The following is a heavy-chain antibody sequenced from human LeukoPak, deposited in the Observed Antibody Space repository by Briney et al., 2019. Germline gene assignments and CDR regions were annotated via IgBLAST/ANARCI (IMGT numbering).Heavy chain of an antibody. CDR2: IKSDGSST. V-gene: IGHV3-74*01. D-gene: IGHD3-9*01. J-gene: IGHJ4*02. Sequence: RGSLRLSCAASGFTFSRYWMHWVCQAPGKGLVWVSRIKSDGSSTRYADSVKGRFTISRDNAKDTLYLQMNSLRAEDTAVYYCARDHYDILTGPDLGPGDYWGQASLVSVFS. CDR3: ARDHYDILTGPDLGPGDY. CDR1: GFTFSRYW.